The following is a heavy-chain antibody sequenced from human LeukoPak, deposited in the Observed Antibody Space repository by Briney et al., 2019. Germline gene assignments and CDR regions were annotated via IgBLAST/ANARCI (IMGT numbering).Heavy chain of an antibody. CDR1: GFTFSSYW. CDR2: INPDGSST. Sequence: PGGSLRLSCAASGFTFSSYWMHWVRQAPGKGLVWVSRINPDGSSTLYADSVKGRFTISRDNAKNTLYLQMSSLRAEDTAVYYCASLVEMATTDDYWGQGTLDTVSS. J-gene: IGHJ4*02. D-gene: IGHD5-24*01. V-gene: IGHV3-74*03. CDR3: ASLVEMATTDDY.